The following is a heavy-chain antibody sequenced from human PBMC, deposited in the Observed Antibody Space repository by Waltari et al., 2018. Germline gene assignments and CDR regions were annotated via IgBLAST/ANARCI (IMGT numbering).Heavy chain of an antibody. CDR3: ARAPCSGGSCYYLTLSYWYFDL. CDR1: GGTFSSYA. Sequence: QVQLVQSGAEVKKPGSSVKVSCKASGGTFSSYAISWVRQAPGKGLEWMGRIIPIFGTANYAQKFQGRVTITADKSTSTAYMELSSLRSEDTAVYYCARAPCSGGSCYYLTLSYWYFDLWGRGTLVTVSS. CDR2: IIPIFGTA. V-gene: IGHV1-69*08. J-gene: IGHJ2*01. D-gene: IGHD2-15*01.